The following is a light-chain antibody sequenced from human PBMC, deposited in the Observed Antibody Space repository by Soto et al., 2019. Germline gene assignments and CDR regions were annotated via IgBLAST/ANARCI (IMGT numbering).Light chain of an antibody. CDR3: QQYYSRPRT. V-gene: IGKV4-1*01. J-gene: IGKJ1*01. Sequence: DIVMTQSPDSLAVSLGERATINCKSSQSILYSSNNKNYLAWYQQKPSQPPKLLIYWASTRESGVPDRFTGSGSGTDFTLTISSLQAEDVAVYYCQQYYSRPRTFGQGTKVEIK. CDR1: QSILYSSNNKNY. CDR2: WAS.